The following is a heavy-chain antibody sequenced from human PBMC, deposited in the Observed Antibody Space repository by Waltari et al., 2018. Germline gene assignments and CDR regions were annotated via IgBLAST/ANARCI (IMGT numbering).Heavy chain of an antibody. CDR1: GFTFSSYG. CDR2: ISYDGSNK. J-gene: IGHJ4*02. V-gene: IGHV3-30*18. CDR3: AKDSGSSGYFFDY. Sequence: QVQLVESGGGVVQPGRSLRLSCAASGFTFSSYGMPWVRPAPGKGLEWVAVISYDGSNKYYADSVKGRFTISRDNSKNTLYLQMNSLRAEDTAVYYCAKDSGSSGYFFDYWGQGTLVTVSS. D-gene: IGHD3-22*01.